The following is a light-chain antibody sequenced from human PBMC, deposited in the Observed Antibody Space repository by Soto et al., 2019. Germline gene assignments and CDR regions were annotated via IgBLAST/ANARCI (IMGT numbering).Light chain of an antibody. V-gene: IGKV3-20*01. Sequence: EIVLTQSPGTLSLSPGERATLSCRASQGVSSSSLAWFQQQPGQARRLLSYGASNRATGIPDRFSVSGSGTDFTRTVSRLEPKDFAVYYGQHYDNSPMYTFGQGTKLKIK. CDR2: GAS. CDR3: QHYDNSPMYT. J-gene: IGKJ2*01. CDR1: QGVSSSS.